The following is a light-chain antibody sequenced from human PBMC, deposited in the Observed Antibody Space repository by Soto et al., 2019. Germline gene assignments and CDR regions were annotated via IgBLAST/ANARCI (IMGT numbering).Light chain of an antibody. CDR3: QHYRTS. V-gene: IGKV3-20*01. Sequence: EIVLTQSPGTLSLSPGERATLSCRASQSVSSSYLAWYQQKPGQAPRLLIYGASSRATGIPDRFSGSGSGTDFTRIITRLEPEDFAVYYCQHYRTSFGGGTKVEIK. J-gene: IGKJ4*01. CDR1: QSVSSSY. CDR2: GAS.